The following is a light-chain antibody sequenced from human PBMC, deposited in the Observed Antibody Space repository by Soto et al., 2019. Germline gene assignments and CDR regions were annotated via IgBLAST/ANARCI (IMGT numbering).Light chain of an antibody. CDR1: NIGSNS. CDR2: YDC. Sequence: SYELTQPPSVSVAPGKTARITCGGNNIGSNSVHWYQQKQGQAPVLVIYYDCDRPSGIPARFSRSNTGNTATLIISRVEAGDEADYYCQVWNSSSDHYVFGTGTKVTVL. CDR3: QVWNSSSDHYV. J-gene: IGLJ1*01. V-gene: IGLV3-21*04.